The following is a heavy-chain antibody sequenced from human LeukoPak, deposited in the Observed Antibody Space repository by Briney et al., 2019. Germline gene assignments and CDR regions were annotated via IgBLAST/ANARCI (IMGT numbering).Heavy chain of an antibody. Sequence: GGSLRLSCAASGFTFSSYEMNWVRQAPGKGLEWVSYISSSGSTIYYADSVKGRFTISRDNAKNSLYLQMDSLRAEDTAVYYCARESPGATRDYWGQGTTVTVSS. D-gene: IGHD1-26*01. CDR1: GFTFSSYE. CDR3: ARESPGATRDY. CDR2: ISSSGSTI. V-gene: IGHV3-48*03. J-gene: IGHJ4*02.